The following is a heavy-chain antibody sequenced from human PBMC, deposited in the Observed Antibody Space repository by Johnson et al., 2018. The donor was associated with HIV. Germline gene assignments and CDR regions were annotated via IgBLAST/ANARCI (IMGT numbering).Heavy chain of an antibody. CDR3: ARGGSSRNPAFDI. V-gene: IGHV3-15*01. CDR1: GFTFTNAW. J-gene: IGHJ3*02. D-gene: IGHD1-26*01. Sequence: VQLVESGGGLVKPGGSLRLSCAASGFTFTNAWMTWVRQAPGKGLEWVGQIKSKSKTDGGTTDYAAPVKGRFTISRDDSKNTLYLQMNSLKTEDTAVYYCARGGSSRNPAFDIWCQGTMVTVSS. CDR2: IKSKSKTDGGTT.